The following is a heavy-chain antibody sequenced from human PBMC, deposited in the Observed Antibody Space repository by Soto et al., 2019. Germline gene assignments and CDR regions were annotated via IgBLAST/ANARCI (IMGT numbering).Heavy chain of an antibody. CDR1: GFIFSDSV. J-gene: IGHJ5*02. D-gene: IGHD7-27*01. CDR3: TRGGSNTWRFDP. V-gene: IGHV3-73*01. CDR2: IRRKVNSYAT. Sequence: EVQLVESVGGLVQPGNSLQLSCAASGFIFSDSVIHWVRQAPGKGLEWVGRIRRKVNSYATAYTASVNGRFAISRDDSRDTAYLQMNSLQVEDTALYYCTRGGSNTWRFDPWGQGTLVIVSS.